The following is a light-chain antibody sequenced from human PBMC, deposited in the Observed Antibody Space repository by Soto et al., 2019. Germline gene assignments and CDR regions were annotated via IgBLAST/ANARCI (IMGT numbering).Light chain of an antibody. V-gene: IGLV2-14*01. Sequence: QSVLTQPASVSGSPGQSITISCTGTSSDVGNYKYVSWYQQHPGKAPKLMIYEVSNRPSGVSNRFSGSKSGNTASLTISGLQAEDETDYYCLSYTSSGSYVFGNGTKVTVL. CDR1: SSDVGNYKY. CDR2: EVS. CDR3: LSYTSSGSYV. J-gene: IGLJ1*01.